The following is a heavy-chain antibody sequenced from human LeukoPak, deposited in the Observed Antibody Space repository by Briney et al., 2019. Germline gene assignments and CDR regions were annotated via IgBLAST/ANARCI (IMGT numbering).Heavy chain of an antibody. CDR2: ISGSGGST. V-gene: IGHV3-23*01. D-gene: IGHD3-22*01. CDR1: GFTFSDYY. CDR3: AKEIGITWASYYYDSSGYYWGYYFDY. J-gene: IGHJ4*02. Sequence: GGSLRLSCAASGFTFSDYYMSWVRQAPGKGLEWVSAISGSGGSTYYADSVKGRFTISRDNSKNTLYLQMNSLRAEDTAVYYCAKEIGITWASYYYDSSGYYWGYYFDYWGQGTLVTVSS.